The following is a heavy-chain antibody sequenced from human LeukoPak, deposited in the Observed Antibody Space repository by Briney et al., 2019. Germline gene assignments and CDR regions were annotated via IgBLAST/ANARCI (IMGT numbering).Heavy chain of an antibody. D-gene: IGHD3-3*01. J-gene: IGHJ5*02. Sequence: GASVKVSCKASGYTLTSYYMHWVRQAPGQGLEWMGGIIPIFGTANYAQKFQGRVTITADESTSTAYMELSSLRSEDTAVYYCARFPDFWSGYYSWGQGTLVTVSS. CDR2: IIPIFGTA. CDR3: ARFPDFWSGYYS. CDR1: GYTLTSYY. V-gene: IGHV1-69*13.